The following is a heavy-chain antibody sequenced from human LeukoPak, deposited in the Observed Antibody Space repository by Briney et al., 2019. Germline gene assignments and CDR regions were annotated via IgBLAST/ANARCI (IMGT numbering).Heavy chain of an antibody. CDR3: ARLGFDPDSNWFDP. D-gene: IGHD3-9*01. CDR1: GGSIISTSYY. Sequence: SETLSLTCTASGGSIISTSYYWGWIRQPPGKGLEWIGNIYYSGTTYSNPSLKSRVTISVDTSKNQFSLKLSSVTAADTAVYYCARLGFDPDSNWFDPWGQGTLVTVSS. CDR2: IYYSGTT. J-gene: IGHJ5*02. V-gene: IGHV4-39*07.